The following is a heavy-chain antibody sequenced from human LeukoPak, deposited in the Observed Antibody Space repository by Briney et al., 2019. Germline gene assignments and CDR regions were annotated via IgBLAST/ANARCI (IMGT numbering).Heavy chain of an antibody. CDR2: IYYSGST. V-gene: IGHV4-31*03. CDR1: GGSISSGGYY. J-gene: IGHJ4*02. D-gene: IGHD2-2*02. Sequence: PSETLSLTCTVSGGSISSGGYYWSWIRQHPGKGLEWIGYIYYSGSTYYNPSLKSRVTISVDTSKNQFSLKLSSVTAADTAVYYCARLKAAIRFFDYWGQGTLVTVSS. CDR3: ARLKAAIRFFDY.